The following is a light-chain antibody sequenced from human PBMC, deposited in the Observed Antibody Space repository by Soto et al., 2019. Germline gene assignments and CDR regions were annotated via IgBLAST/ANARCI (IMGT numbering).Light chain of an antibody. V-gene: IGLV2-14*01. CDR1: NSDIGTYNF. CDR2: EVT. CDR3: TSYTTDTALV. Sequence: QAVVTQPASVSGSPGQSITISCTGTNSDIGTYNFVSWYQRPPGKAPKLLIYEVTNRPSGVSSRFSGSKSGSTASLTISGLQAEDEGDYYCTSYTTDTALVFGTGTKLTVL. J-gene: IGLJ1*01.